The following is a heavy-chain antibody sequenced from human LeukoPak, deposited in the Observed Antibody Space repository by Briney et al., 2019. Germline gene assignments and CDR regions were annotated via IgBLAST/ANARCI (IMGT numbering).Heavy chain of an antibody. V-gene: IGHV3-33*01. CDR3: ARDPTPYDFWSGYFDY. CDR2: IWYDGSNK. Sequence: GGSLRLSCAASGFTFRSYGMHWVRQAPGKGLEWVAVIWYDGSNKYYADSVKGRFTISRDNSKNTLYLQMNSLRAEDTAVYYCARDPTPYDFWSGYFDYWGQGTLVTVSS. J-gene: IGHJ4*02. D-gene: IGHD3-3*01. CDR1: GFTFRSYG.